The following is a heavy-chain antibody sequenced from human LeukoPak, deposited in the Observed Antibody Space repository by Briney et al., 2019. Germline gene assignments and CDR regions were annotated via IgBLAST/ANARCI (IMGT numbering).Heavy chain of an antibody. V-gene: IGHV3-30*02. CDR3: AKFGRYSSSWFDY. Sequence: PGGSLSLSCAASGFTFGSYGMHWVRQAPGRGLEWVAFIRYDGSIKYYADSVNGRFTISRDNSKNTLYLQMNSLRAEDTAVYYCAKFGRYSSSWFDYWGQGTLVTVSS. CDR2: IRYDGSIK. CDR1: GFTFGSYG. D-gene: IGHD6-13*01. J-gene: IGHJ4*02.